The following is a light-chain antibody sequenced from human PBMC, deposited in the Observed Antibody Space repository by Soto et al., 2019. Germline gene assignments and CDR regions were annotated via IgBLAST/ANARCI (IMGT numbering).Light chain of an antibody. V-gene: IGKV3-20*01. CDR1: QSISSSY. CDR2: GAS. J-gene: IGKJ1*01. CDR3: QEYIQWPPGM. Sequence: EIVLTQSPGTLSLSPGKRATLSCRASQSISSSYLAWYQQRPGQAPRLLIYGASSRATGIPDRFSGSGSGTEFTLTISSLQSEDFAVYYCQEYIQWPPGMFGPGTKVDIK.